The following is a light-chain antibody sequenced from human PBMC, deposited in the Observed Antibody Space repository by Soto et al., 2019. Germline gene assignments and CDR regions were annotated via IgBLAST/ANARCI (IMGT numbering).Light chain of an antibody. V-gene: IGLV2-23*02. J-gene: IGLJ3*02. CDR2: EVN. CDR3: CSSVGGPIWV. CDR1: SSDVGSYDR. Sequence: QSVLTQPASVSGSPGQSIAISCTGNSSDVGSYDRVSWYQHHPGKAPTLMIYEVNKRPSGVSDRFSGSKSGNTASLTISGLQAEDEADYYCCSSVGGPIWVFGGGTKLTVL.